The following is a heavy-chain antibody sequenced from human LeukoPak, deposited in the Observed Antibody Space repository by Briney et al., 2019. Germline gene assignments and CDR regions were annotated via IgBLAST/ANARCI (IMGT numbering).Heavy chain of an antibody. V-gene: IGHV4-38-2*01. Sequence: SETLSLTCAVSGYSISSGYYWGWIRQPPGKGLEWIGSIYHSGSTYYNPSLKSRVTISVDTSKNRFSLKLSSVTAADTAVYYCARLRHYYGSGSLNWFDPWGQGTLVTVSS. CDR1: GYSISSGYY. CDR2: IYHSGST. D-gene: IGHD3-10*01. CDR3: ARLRHYYGSGSLNWFDP. J-gene: IGHJ5*02.